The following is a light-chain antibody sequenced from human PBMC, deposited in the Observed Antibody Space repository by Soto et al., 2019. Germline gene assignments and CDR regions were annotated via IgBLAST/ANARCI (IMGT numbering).Light chain of an antibody. J-gene: IGKJ1*01. Sequence: DLQMTQSPSSLSASVGDRITITCRASQSIRNYVNWYQQKSGEAPKFLMYGTSNLQSGVPSRFIGGGSGTDFTLTISSLQPEDFATYYCLQTYTTPRTFGQGTKVEIK. CDR2: GTS. CDR1: QSIRNY. V-gene: IGKV1-39*01. CDR3: LQTYTTPRT.